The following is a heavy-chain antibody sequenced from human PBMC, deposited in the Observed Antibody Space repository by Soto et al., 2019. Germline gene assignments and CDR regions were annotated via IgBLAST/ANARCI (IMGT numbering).Heavy chain of an antibody. CDR3: ATQTISYTWGV. CDR1: GAPITTTKW. J-gene: IGHJ6*02. Sequence: QVQLQESGPGLVKPSETLSLTCTVSGAPITTTKWWAWVRLPPGKGLYWIGELSRGDERSSNPSLEGRFTTSLDKSNNHFSLKLTSVPAADTAIYYCATQTISYTWGVWGRGTSVTVSS. D-gene: IGHD3-16*01. CDR2: LSRGDER. V-gene: IGHV4-4*02.